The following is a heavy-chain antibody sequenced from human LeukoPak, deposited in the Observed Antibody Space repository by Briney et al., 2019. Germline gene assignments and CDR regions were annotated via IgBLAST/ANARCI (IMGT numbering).Heavy chain of an antibody. Sequence: PSETLSLTCTVSGGSISSYYWSWIRQPPGKGLEWIGYIYYSGSTNYNPSLKSRVTISVDTSKNQFSLKLSSVTAADTAVYYCARDHCSSTSCYKDNWFDPWGQGTLVTVSS. CDR1: GGSISSYY. CDR3: ARDHCSSTSCYKDNWFDP. D-gene: IGHD2-2*02. CDR2: IYYSGST. V-gene: IGHV4-59*08. J-gene: IGHJ5*02.